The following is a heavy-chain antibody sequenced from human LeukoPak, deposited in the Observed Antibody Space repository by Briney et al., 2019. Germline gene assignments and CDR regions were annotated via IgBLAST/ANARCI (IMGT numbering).Heavy chain of an antibody. Sequence: ASETLSLTCTVSGGTISSGDYYWSWLRQPPGKGLEWIAYIYYSGSTYSHPSLKSRVTISVDTSKDQFSLKRNSVTAADTAVYYCARDRAQPAAGPFYYYGMDVWGQGTPVTVSS. CDR3: ARDRAQPAAGPFYYYGMDV. D-gene: IGHD2-2*01. V-gene: IGHV4-30-4*01. CDR1: GGTISSGDYY. CDR2: IYYSGST. J-gene: IGHJ6*02.